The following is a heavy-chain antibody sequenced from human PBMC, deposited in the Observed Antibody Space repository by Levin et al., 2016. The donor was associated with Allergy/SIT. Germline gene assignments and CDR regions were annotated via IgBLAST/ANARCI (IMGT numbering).Heavy chain of an antibody. CDR2: IIPIFGTA. V-gene: IGHV1-69*01. D-gene: IGHD6-19*01. Sequence: WVRQAPGQGLEWMGGIIPIFGTANYAQKFQGRVTITADESTSTAYMELSSLRSEDTAVYYCASGIAVAGTRAAYYYMDVWGKGTTVTVSS. CDR3: ASGIAVAGTRAAYYYMDV. J-gene: IGHJ6*03.